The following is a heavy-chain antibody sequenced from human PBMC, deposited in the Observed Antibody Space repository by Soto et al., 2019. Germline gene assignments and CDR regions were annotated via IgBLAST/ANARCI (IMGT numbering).Heavy chain of an antibody. Sequence: GGSLRLSCAASGFTFSSYAMSWVRQTPGKGLEWVSLFSGSGGDTYYADSVKGRLTISRDNSKNTLYLQMNSLGAEDTAVYYCAAATNIDWYTYWGQGTLVTVSS. J-gene: IGHJ4*02. CDR1: GFTFSSYA. CDR2: FSGSGGDT. V-gene: IGHV3-23*01. D-gene: IGHD3-9*01. CDR3: AAATNIDWYTY.